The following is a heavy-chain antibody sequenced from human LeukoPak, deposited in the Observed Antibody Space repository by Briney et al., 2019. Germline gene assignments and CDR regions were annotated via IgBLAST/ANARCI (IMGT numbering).Heavy chain of an antibody. CDR3: ARVSSAVKGGVDAFDI. CDR2: MNPNSGNT. Sequence: ASVKVSCKASGYTFTSYDINWVRQATGQGLEWMGWMNPNSGNTGYAQKFQGRVTITRNTSISTAYMELSSLRSDDTAVSYCARVSSAVKGGVDAFDIWGQGTMVTVSS. J-gene: IGHJ3*02. D-gene: IGHD3-16*01. CDR1: GYTFTSYD. V-gene: IGHV1-8*03.